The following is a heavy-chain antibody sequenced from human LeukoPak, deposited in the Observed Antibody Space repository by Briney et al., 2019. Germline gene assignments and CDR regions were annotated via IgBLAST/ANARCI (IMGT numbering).Heavy chain of an antibody. CDR1: GGSLSSSSYY. D-gene: IGHD3-10*01. CDR2: IYYSGTA. V-gene: IGHV4-61*01. Sequence: SETLSLTCTVSGGSLSSSSYYWGWVRQPPGRGLEWLGNIYYSGTANYNPSLKSRVTISVDTSKNQFSLKLSSVTAADTAFYYCARGHDYYYSGRQSWFDPWGQGTLVTVSS. CDR3: ARGHDYYYSGRQSWFDP. J-gene: IGHJ5*02.